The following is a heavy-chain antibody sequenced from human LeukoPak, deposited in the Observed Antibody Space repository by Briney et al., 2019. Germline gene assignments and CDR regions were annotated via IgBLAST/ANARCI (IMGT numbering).Heavy chain of an antibody. CDR3: AEKYSTGLDP. CDR2: ISSSSSYI. V-gene: IGHV3-21*04. Sequence: PGGSLRLSCAASGFTFSSYSMNWVRQAPGKGLEWVSSISSSSSYIYYADSVKGRFTISRDNSKNTLYLQMNSLRAEDTAVYYCAEKYSTGLDPWGQGTLVTVSS. CDR1: GFTFSSYS. D-gene: IGHD1-26*01. J-gene: IGHJ5*02.